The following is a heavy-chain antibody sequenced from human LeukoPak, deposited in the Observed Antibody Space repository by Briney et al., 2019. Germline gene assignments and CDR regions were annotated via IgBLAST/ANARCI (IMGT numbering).Heavy chain of an antibody. Sequence: SETLSLTCAVYGGSFSGYYWSLIRQPPGKGLEWIGEINHSGSTNYNPSLKSRVTISVDTSKNQFSLKLSSVTAADTAVYYCARPAGLRSRLFDYWGQGTLVTVSS. CDR3: ARPAGLRSRLFDY. J-gene: IGHJ4*02. V-gene: IGHV4-34*01. CDR1: GGSFSGYY. CDR2: INHSGST.